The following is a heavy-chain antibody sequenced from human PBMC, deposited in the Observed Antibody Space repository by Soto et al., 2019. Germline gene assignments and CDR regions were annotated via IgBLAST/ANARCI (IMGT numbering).Heavy chain of an antibody. CDR1: GFTFDDYA. D-gene: IGHD3-3*01. CDR2: ISWNSGSI. CDR3: AKDPSLRFLGHGPQGWFDP. J-gene: IGHJ5*02. V-gene: IGHV3-9*01. Sequence: PGGSLRLSCAASGFTFDDYAMHWVRQAPGKGLEWVSGISWNSGSIGYADSVKGRFTISRDNAKNSLYLQMNSLRAEDTASYYCAKDPSLRFLGHGPQGWFDPWGQGTLVTVSS.